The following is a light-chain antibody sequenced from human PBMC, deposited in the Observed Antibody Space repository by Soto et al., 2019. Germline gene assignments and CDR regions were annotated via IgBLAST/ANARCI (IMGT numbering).Light chain of an antibody. J-gene: IGLJ1*01. CDR2: EVS. Sequence: QSALTLRASVSGSPGQSITISCTGTSSDVGGYNYVSWYQQHPGKAPKLMIYEVSNRPSGVSNRFSGSKSGNTASLTISGLQAEDEADYYCSSYTSSSTRVFGTGTKLTVL. V-gene: IGLV2-14*01. CDR3: SSYTSSSTRV. CDR1: SSDVGGYNY.